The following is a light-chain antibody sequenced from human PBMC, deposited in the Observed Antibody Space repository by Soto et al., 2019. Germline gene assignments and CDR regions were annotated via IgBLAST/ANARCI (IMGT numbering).Light chain of an antibody. CDR1: SSISASY. J-gene: IGKJ2*01. CDR3: QQYGSSPVT. CDR2: GAS. Sequence: EIVLTQSPGTLSLSPGERVVLSCRASSSISASYLAWYQHKPGQAPRLLIYGASSRATDIPARFSGSGSGTDFTLTISRLEPADFAIYYCQQYGSSPVTFGQGTKLEIK. V-gene: IGKV3-20*01.